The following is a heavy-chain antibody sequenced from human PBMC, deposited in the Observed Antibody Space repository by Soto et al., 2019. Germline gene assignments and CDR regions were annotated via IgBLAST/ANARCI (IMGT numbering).Heavy chain of an antibody. CDR1: CGSISSGGYY. D-gene: IGHD3-10*01. CDR2: IYYSGST. J-gene: IGHJ6*02. Sequence: SETLSLTCTVSCGSISSGGYYWSWIRQHPGKGLEWIGYIYYSGSTYYNPSLKSRVTISVDTSKNQFSLKLSSVTAADTAVYYCARGVRGFGDVWGQGTTVTVSS. V-gene: IGHV4-31*03. CDR3: ARGVRGFGDV.